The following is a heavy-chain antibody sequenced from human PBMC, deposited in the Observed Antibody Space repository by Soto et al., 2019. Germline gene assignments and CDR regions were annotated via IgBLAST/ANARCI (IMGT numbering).Heavy chain of an antibody. J-gene: IGHJ4*02. CDR1: GFTFTSSA. Sequence: QMQLVQSGPEVKKPGTSVKVSCKASGFTFTSSAVQWVRQARGQRLEWIGWIVVGSGNTNYAQKFQERVTITRDMSTSTPYMELSSLRSEDTAVYYCAAGITMVRGVIITQYYFDYWGQETLVTVSS. CDR3: AAGITMVRGVIITQYYFDY. D-gene: IGHD3-10*01. V-gene: IGHV1-58*01. CDR2: IVVGSGNT.